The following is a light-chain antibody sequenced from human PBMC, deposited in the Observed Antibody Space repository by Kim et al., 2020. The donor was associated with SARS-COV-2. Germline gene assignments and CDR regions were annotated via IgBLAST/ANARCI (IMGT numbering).Light chain of an antibody. V-gene: IGLV10-54*04. J-gene: IGLJ3*02. CDR2: RNN. Sequence: QTATLTCTGNNNNVGNQGAAWLQQHQGHPPKLLSYRNNNRPSGISERFSASRSGDTASLTITGLQPEDKTDYYCSAWDSSLNVWVFGGGTKLTVL. CDR3: SAWDSSLNVWV. CDR1: NNNVGNQG.